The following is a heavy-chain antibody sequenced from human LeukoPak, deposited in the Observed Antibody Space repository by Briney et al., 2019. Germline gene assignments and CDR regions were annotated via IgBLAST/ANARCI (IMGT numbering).Heavy chain of an antibody. CDR2: IYHSGTT. Sequence: PSETLSLTCTISGGSISSGAHYWGWIRQTPGKGLEWLGSIYHSGTTYDNPSLRSRVTISVDTSKNQFSLKMVSVTAADSALYYCARTWVYADSTDRDYWGQGTLVTVSS. V-gene: IGHV4-39*01. J-gene: IGHJ4*02. CDR3: ARTWVYADSTDRDY. CDR1: GGSISSGAHY. D-gene: IGHD2-8*01.